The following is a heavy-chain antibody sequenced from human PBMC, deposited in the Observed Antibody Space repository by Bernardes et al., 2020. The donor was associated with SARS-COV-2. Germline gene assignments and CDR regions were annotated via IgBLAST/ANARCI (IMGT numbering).Heavy chain of an antibody. Sequence: GSLRLSCAASGFTFSHYAMHWVRQAPGKGLEYVSAIRSNGIDTYYANSVKGRFTISRDNSKSTLYLQMGSLRVEDMAVYYCARDGGVGATLDLWGQGTLVTVSS. CDR1: GFTFSHYA. J-gene: IGHJ5*02. CDR2: IRSNGIDT. CDR3: ARDGGVGATLDL. V-gene: IGHV3-64*01. D-gene: IGHD1-26*01.